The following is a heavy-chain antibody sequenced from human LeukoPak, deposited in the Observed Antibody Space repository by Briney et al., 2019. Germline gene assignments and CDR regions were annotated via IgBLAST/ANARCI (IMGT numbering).Heavy chain of an antibody. V-gene: IGHV4-30-4*01. CDR2: IYYSGST. Sequence: SQTLSLTCTVSGGSISSGDYYWSWIRQPPGKGLEWIGCIYYSGSTYYNPPLKSRVTISVDTSKNQFSLKLSSVTAADTAVYYCARDAKAPYSPFDPWGQGTLVTVSS. CDR1: GGSISSGDYY. J-gene: IGHJ5*02. CDR3: ARDAKAPYSPFDP. D-gene: IGHD2-21*01.